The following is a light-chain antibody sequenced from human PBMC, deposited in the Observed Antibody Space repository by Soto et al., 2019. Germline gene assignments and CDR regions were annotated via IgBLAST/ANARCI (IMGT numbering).Light chain of an antibody. CDR1: QSISTY. CDR2: TAS. V-gene: IGKV1-39*01. Sequence: QLTQSPSSLSASVGDRVTITCRARQSISTYLNWYQQKPGKAPNLLIYTASTLQGGVPSRFSASGSGTDFTLTISSLQPEDFATYYCQQSYSTPITFGQGTRLDIK. CDR3: QQSYSTPIT. J-gene: IGKJ5*01.